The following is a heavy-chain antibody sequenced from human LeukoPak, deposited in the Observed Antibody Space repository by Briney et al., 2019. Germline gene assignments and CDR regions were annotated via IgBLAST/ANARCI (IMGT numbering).Heavy chain of an antibody. CDR3: ARDDSTGLEGV. V-gene: IGHV4-59*01. J-gene: IGHJ4*02. CDR2: IHYSGST. Sequence: SETLSLTCSVSGGSISSYYWSWIRQPPGKGLEWIGYIHYSGSTNYIPSLKSRVTISVDTSKNQFSLKLSSVTAADTAVYYCARDDSTGLEGVWGQGTLVTVSS. D-gene: IGHD3-22*01. CDR1: GGSISSYY.